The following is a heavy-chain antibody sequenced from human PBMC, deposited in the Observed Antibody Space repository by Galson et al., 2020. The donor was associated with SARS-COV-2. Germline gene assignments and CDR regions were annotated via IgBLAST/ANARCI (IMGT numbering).Heavy chain of an antibody. CDR2: INSDGSST. J-gene: IGHJ3*02. D-gene: IGHD6-19*01. CDR1: GFTFSSYW. CDR3: ARENPLYSSGWFDAFDI. Sequence: GESLKISCAASGFTFSSYWMHWVHQAPGKGLVWVSRINSDGSSTSYADSVKGRFTISRDNAKNTLYLQMNSLRAEDTAVYYCARENPLYSSGWFDAFDIWGQGTMVTVSS. V-gene: IGHV3-74*01.